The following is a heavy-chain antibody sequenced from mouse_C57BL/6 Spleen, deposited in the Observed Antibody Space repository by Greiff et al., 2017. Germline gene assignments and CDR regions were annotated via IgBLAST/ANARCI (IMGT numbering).Heavy chain of an antibody. D-gene: IGHD1-1*01. J-gene: IGHJ4*01. V-gene: IGHV1-72*01. Sequence: VQLQQPGAELVKPGASVKLSCKASGYTFTSYWMHWVKQRPGRGLEWIGRIDPNSGGTKYNEKFKSKATLTVDKPSSTAYMPLSSLTSEDSAVYYCARSNTTVVAPAMDYWGQGTSVTVSS. CDR1: GYTFTSYW. CDR3: ARSNTTVVAPAMDY. CDR2: IDPNSGGT.